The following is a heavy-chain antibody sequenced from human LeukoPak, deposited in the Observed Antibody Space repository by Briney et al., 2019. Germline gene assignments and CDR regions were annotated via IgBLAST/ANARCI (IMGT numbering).Heavy chain of an antibody. CDR3: ARVLNYGDYVGGFDY. J-gene: IGHJ4*02. V-gene: IGHV4-39*07. D-gene: IGHD4-17*01. CDR1: GGSISSITYY. Sequence: SETLSLTCTVSGGSISSITYYWGWIRQAPGKGLECIGTIYYSGSTYYNPSLKSRVTMSVDTSKNQFSLKLSSMTAADTAVYYCARVLNYGDYVGGFDYWGQGTLVTVSS. CDR2: IYYSGST.